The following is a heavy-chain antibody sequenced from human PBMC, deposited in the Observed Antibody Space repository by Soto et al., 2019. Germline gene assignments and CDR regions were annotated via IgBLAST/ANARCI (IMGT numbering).Heavy chain of an antibody. D-gene: IGHD3-10*01. CDR1: AYTFTGYY. CDR3: ARDARGDEAPMDY. J-gene: IGHJ4*02. Sequence: ASVTGSCKASAYTFTGYYMHWVRQAPGQGLECMGWINPNSGGTNYAQKFQGWVTMTRDTSISTAYMELSRLRSDDTAVYYCARDARGDEAPMDYWGQGTLVTVSS. CDR2: INPNSGGT. V-gene: IGHV1-2*04.